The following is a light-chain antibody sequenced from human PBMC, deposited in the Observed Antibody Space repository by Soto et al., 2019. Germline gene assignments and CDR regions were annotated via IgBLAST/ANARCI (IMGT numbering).Light chain of an antibody. J-gene: IGKJ4*01. Sequence: EIVLTQSPATLSLSLGERATLSCRASQGIDTYLVWYQHKPGQPPRLLIYDTSKRATGIPDRFSGSGSGTDFTLTISSLAPEDFALYDCQQRSSWPRAFGGGTKVEIK. CDR1: QGIDTY. CDR3: QQRSSWPRA. V-gene: IGKV3-11*01. CDR2: DTS.